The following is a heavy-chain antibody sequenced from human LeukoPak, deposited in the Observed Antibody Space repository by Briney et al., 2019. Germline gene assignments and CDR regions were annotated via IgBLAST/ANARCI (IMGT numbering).Heavy chain of an antibody. Sequence: PSETLSLTCTVSGGSISTTSYYWGWIRQPPGKGLECIGNIYYSGSTYYNPSLKSRVTISVDTSKNQFSLKLSSVTAADTAVYYCARQPGYSSGWYIVRWVSVGWFDPWGQGTLVTVSS. CDR1: GGSISTTSYY. D-gene: IGHD6-19*01. CDR2: IYYSGST. CDR3: ARQPGYSSGWYIVRWVSVGWFDP. V-gene: IGHV4-39*01. J-gene: IGHJ5*02.